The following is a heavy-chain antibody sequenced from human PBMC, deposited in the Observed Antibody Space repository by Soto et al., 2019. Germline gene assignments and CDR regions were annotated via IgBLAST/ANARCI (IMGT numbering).Heavy chain of an antibody. CDR2: FDPEDGET. CDR1: GYTLTELS. CDR3: ATSSWSSGREVRRWFDP. Sequence: ASVKVSCKVSGYTLTELSMHWVRQAPGKGLEWMGGFDPEDGETIYAQKFQGRVTMTEDTSTDTAYMELSSLRSEDTAVYYCATSSWSSGREVRRWFDPWGQGTLVTVSS. D-gene: IGHD3-22*01. V-gene: IGHV1-24*01. J-gene: IGHJ5*02.